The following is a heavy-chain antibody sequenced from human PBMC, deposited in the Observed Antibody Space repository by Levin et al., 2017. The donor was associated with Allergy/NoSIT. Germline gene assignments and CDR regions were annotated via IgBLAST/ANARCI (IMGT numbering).Heavy chain of an antibody. CDR1: GGSISSGFYY. V-gene: IGHV4-31*03. CDR3: ARDQDFGDYWYFDL. D-gene: IGHD4-17*01. CDR2: IYYSGTP. J-gene: IGHJ2*01. Sequence: SETLSLTCTVSGGSISSGFYYWSWIRQHPGKGLEWIGYIYYSGTPYYNPSLRSRLTISVDTSKNQFSLQLNSVTAADTAVYYCARDQDFGDYWYFDLWGRGTLVTVSS.